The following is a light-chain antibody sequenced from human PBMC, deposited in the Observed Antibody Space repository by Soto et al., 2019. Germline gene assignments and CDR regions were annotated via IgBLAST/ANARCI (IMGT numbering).Light chain of an antibody. Sequence: QSVLTQPPSMSGTPGQRVTISCSGSRSNIGGNAVTWYQQVPGTAPKLLIYGNSNRPSGVPDRFSGSKSGTSASLAITGLQAEDEADYYCQSYDSSLSGWVFGGGTKLTVL. CDR3: QSYDSSLSGWV. V-gene: IGLV1-40*01. CDR1: RSNIGGNA. J-gene: IGLJ3*02. CDR2: GNS.